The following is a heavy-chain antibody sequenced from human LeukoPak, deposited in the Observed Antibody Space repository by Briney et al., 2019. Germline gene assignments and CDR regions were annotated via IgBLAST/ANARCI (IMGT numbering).Heavy chain of an antibody. CDR3: ARDSAAAGIDY. CDR2: INHNGST. J-gene: IGHJ4*02. V-gene: IGHV4-34*01. Sequence: PSETLSLTCAVYGGSFSGYYWSWIRQPPGKGLEWIGEINHNGSTNYNPSLKSRVTISVDTSKNQFSLKLSSVTAADTAVYYCARDSAAAGIDYWGQGTLVTVSS. CDR1: GGSFSGYY. D-gene: IGHD6-13*01.